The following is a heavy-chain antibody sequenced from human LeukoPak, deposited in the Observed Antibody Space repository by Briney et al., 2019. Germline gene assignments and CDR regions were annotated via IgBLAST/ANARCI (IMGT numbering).Heavy chain of an antibody. CDR2: ILYDGSNT. D-gene: IGHD5-24*01. Sequence: GRSLRLSCAASGFTFSSYGMHWVRQAPGKGLEWVTLILYDGSNTYYADSVKGRFTISRDNSKNTLYLQMNSLRAEDTAVYYCAKDVGRSAINYWGQGTLVTVSS. CDR3: AKDVGRSAINY. CDR1: GFTFSSYG. V-gene: IGHV3-30*18. J-gene: IGHJ4*02.